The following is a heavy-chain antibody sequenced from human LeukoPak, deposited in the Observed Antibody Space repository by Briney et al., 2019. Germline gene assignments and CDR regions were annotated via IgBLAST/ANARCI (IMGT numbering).Heavy chain of an antibody. Sequence: PGGSLRLSCAASGFTFSSYWMHWVRQAPGKGLVWVSRINSDGSSTSYADSVKGRFTISRDNDKNTLYLQMNSLRAEDAAVYYCARELWFGELLALDYWGQGTLVTVSS. V-gene: IGHV3-74*01. CDR2: INSDGSST. D-gene: IGHD3-10*01. J-gene: IGHJ4*02. CDR1: GFTFSSYW. CDR3: ARELWFGELLALDY.